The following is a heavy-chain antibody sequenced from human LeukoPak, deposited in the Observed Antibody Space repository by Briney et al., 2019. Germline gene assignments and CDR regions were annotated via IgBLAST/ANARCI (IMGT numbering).Heavy chain of an antibody. D-gene: IGHD4-17*01. J-gene: IGHJ4*02. Sequence: PGESLRLSCAASGFTVSSNYMSWVRQAPGKGLEWVSVIYSGGSTYYADSVKGRFTICRDNSKNTLYLQMNSLRAEDTAVYYCASGGSTGSIDYWGQGTLVTVSS. V-gene: IGHV3-66*01. CDR2: IYSGGST. CDR3: ASGGSTGSIDY. CDR1: GFTVSSNY.